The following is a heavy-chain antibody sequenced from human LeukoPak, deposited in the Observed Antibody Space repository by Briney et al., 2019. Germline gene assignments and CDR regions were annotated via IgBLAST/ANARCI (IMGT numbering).Heavy chain of an antibody. CDR1: GFTFSSYA. CDR2: IYDSGSA. D-gene: IGHD6-13*01. Sequence: GSLRLSCAASGFTFSSYAVTWVRQAPGKGLEWIGYIYDSGSANYNPSLKSRVTISVDTSKNQFSLKLSSVTAADTAVYYCARVTAAAGLLDPWGQGTLVTVSS. J-gene: IGHJ5*02. CDR3: ARVTAAAGLLDP. V-gene: IGHV4-59*01.